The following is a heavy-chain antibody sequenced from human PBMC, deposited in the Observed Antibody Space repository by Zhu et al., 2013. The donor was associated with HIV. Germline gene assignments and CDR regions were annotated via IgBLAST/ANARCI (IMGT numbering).Heavy chain of an antibody. D-gene: IGHD2-8*01. J-gene: IGHJ4*02. V-gene: IGHV1-2*02. CDR3: ARVWGCTNGVCYTLDY. CDR1: GYTFTGYY. Sequence: QVQLVQSGAEVKKPGASVKVSCKASGYTFTGYYMHWVRQAPGQGLEWMGWINPNSGGTNYAQKFQGRVTMTRDTSISTAYMELSRLRSDDTAVYYCARVWGCTNGVCYTLDYWGQGTLVTVSS. CDR2: INPNSGGT.